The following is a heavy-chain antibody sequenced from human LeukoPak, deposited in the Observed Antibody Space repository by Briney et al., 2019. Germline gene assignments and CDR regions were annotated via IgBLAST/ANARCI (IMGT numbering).Heavy chain of an antibody. D-gene: IGHD6-13*01. Sequence: SETLSLTCTVSGGSISSYYWSWIRQPAGKGLEWIGRIYTSGSTNYNPSLKSRVTMSVDTSKNQFSLKLSSVTAADTAAYYCARDQGSLAIAAGNWFDPWGQGTLVTVSS. CDR3: ARDQGSLAIAAGNWFDP. CDR2: IYTSGST. J-gene: IGHJ5*02. CDR1: GGSISSYY. V-gene: IGHV4-4*07.